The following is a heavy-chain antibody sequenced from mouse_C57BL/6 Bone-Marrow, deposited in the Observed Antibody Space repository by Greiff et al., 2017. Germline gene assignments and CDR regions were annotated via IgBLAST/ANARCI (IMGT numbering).Heavy chain of an antibody. Sequence: EVQLQESGPELVKPGASVKIPCKASGYTFTDYNMDWVKQSHGKSLEWIGDINPNNGGTIYNQKFKGKATLTVDKSSSTAYMELRSLTSEDTAVYYCARSRLRPHYFDYWGQGTTLTVSS. CDR2: INPNNGGT. J-gene: IGHJ2*01. CDR3: ARSRLRPHYFDY. D-gene: IGHD2-4*01. CDR1: GYTFTDYN. V-gene: IGHV1-18*01.